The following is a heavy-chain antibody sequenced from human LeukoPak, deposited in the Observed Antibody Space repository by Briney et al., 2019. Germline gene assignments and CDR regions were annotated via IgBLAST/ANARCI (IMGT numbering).Heavy chain of an antibody. CDR1: GVTFSSYA. Sequence: GGSLRLSCAASGVTFSSYAMQWVRQAPGKGLEWVAVISNDGRDKHYADSVKGRFTFSRDSSKNTVYLQMNSLRAEDTAVYYCARDRNAPAKYYFDYWGQGTLVTVSS. CDR2: ISNDGRDK. V-gene: IGHV3-30*04. CDR3: ARDRNAPAKYYFDY. J-gene: IGHJ4*02. D-gene: IGHD2-15*01.